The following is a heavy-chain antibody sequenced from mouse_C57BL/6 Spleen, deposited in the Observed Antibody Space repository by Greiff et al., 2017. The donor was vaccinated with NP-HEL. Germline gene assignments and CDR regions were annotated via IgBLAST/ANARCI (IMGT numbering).Heavy chain of an antibody. CDR2: ISSGSSTI. V-gene: IGHV5-17*01. J-gene: IGHJ1*03. D-gene: IGHD1-1*01. CDR3: ARGYYGSSYWYFDV. CDR1: GFTFSDYG. Sequence: EVKLMESGGGLVKPGGSLKLSCAASGFTFSDYGMHWVRQAPEKGLEWVAYISSGSSTIYYADTVKGRFTISRDNAKNTLFLQMNSLRSEDTAMYYCARGYYGSSYWYFDVWGTGTTVTVSS.